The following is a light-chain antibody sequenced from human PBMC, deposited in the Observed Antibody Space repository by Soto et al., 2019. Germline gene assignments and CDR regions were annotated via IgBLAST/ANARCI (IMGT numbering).Light chain of an antibody. CDR3: NSYTSSSTLV. V-gene: IGLV2-14*01. CDR1: NSDVGGYNY. J-gene: IGLJ1*01. Sequence: QSVLTQPASVSGSPGQSITISCTGTNSDVGGYNYVSWYQQHPGKAPKLVIYEVSNRPSGVSNRFSASKSGNTASLTISGLQAEDEADYYCNSYTSSSTLVFGSGTRSPS. CDR2: EVS.